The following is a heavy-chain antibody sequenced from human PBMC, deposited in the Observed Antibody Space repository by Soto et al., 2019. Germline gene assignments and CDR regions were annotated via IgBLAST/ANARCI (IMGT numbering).Heavy chain of an antibody. Sequence: ASVKVSCKASGYTFTDYYIHWVRQAPGQGLEWMAWINPKSGGTKYAQRFQGRVTMTRVTSISTAYMEMSSLRSDDTALYYCAKDPNVVVVTAATGGMDVWGQGTTVTVSS. CDR1: GYTFTDYY. D-gene: IGHD2-2*01. CDR2: INPKSGGT. V-gene: IGHV1-2*02. J-gene: IGHJ6*02. CDR3: AKDPNVVVVTAATGGMDV.